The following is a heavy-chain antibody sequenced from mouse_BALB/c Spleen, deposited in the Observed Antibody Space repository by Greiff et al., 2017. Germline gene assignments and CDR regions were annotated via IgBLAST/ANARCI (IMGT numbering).Heavy chain of an antibody. CDR2: ISSGGSYT. CDR3: ARLGDGYYYAMDY. CDR1: GFTFSSYA. D-gene: IGHD2-3*01. V-gene: IGHV5-9-1*01. Sequence: EVMLVESGGGLVKPGGSLKLSCAASGFTFSSYAMSWVRQTPEKRLEWVATISSGGSYTYYPDSVKGRFTISRDNAKNTLYLQMSSLRSEDTAMYYCARLGDGYYYAMDYWGQGTSVTVSS. J-gene: IGHJ4*01.